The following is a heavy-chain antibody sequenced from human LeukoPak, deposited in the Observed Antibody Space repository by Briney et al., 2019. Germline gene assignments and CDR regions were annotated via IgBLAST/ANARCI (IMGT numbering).Heavy chain of an antibody. Sequence: PSETLSLTCTVSGGSISSYYWSWIRQPAGKGLEWIGRIYTSGSTNYNPSLKSRVTMSVDTSKNQFSLKLSSVTAADTAVYYRAREIYYYGSRGMDVWGQGTTVTVSS. CDR1: GGSISSYY. CDR3: AREIYYYGSRGMDV. D-gene: IGHD3-10*01. V-gene: IGHV4-4*07. J-gene: IGHJ6*02. CDR2: IYTSGST.